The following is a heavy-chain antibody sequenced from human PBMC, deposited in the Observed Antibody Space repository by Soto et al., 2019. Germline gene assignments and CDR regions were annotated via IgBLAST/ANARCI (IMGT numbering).Heavy chain of an antibody. D-gene: IGHD6-13*01. V-gene: IGHV4-31*03. CDR2: IYYSGST. CDR1: GGSISSGGYY. CDR3: ARRAAAGYFDY. J-gene: IGHJ4*02. Sequence: PSETLSLTCTVSGGSISSGGYYWSWIRQHPGKGLEWIGYIYYSGSTYYNPSLKSRVTISVDTSKNQFSLKLSSVTAADTAVYYCARRAAAGYFDYWGQGTLVTVSS.